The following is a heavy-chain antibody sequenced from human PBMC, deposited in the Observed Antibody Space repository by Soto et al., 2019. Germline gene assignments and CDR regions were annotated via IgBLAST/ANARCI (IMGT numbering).Heavy chain of an antibody. CDR1: GGTFSSYT. CDR2: IIPILGIA. Sequence: QVQLVQSGAEVKKPGSSVKVSCKASGGTFSSYTISWVRQAPGQGLEWMGRIIPILGIANYAQKFQGRVTITADKSTSTAYMELSILRSEDTAVYYCARDITMVRGVITYYYGMDVWGQGTTVTVSS. D-gene: IGHD3-10*01. J-gene: IGHJ6*02. CDR3: ARDITMVRGVITYYYGMDV. V-gene: IGHV1-69*02.